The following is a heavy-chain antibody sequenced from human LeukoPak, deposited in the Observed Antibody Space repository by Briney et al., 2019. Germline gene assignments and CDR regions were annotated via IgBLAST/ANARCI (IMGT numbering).Heavy chain of an antibody. CDR2: ISAYNGNT. CDR3: ARSIRVVVPAAMVFYYYYGMDV. D-gene: IGHD2-2*01. Sequence: ASVKVSCKASGYTFTSYGISWVRQAPGQGLEWMGWISAYNGNTNYAQKLQGRVTITADESTSTAYMELSSLRSEDTAVYYCARSIRVVVPAAMVFYYYYGMDVWGQGTTVTVSS. V-gene: IGHV1-18*01. J-gene: IGHJ6*02. CDR1: GYTFTSYG.